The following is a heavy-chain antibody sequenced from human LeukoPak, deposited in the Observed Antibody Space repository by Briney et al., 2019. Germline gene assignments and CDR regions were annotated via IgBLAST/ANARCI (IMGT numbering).Heavy chain of an antibody. CDR1: GFTFSSYG. J-gene: IGHJ4*02. CDR2: ITSSSSYI. Sequence: GGSLRLSCAASGFTFSSYGMNWVRQAPGKGLEWVSSITSSSSYIYYADSVKGRFTISRDNAKNSLYLQMNSLRAEDTAVYYCARDYCSGGCCYDYWGQGTLVTVSS. D-gene: IGHD2-15*01. V-gene: IGHV3-21*01. CDR3: ARDYCSGGCCYDY.